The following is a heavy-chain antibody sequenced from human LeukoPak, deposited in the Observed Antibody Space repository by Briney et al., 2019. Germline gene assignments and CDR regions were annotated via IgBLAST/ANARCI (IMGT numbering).Heavy chain of an antibody. D-gene: IGHD3-10*01. CDR1: GFTFSGSA. CDR2: IRSKANSYAT. Sequence: GGSLRLSCAASGFTFSGSAMHWVRQASGKGLEWVGRIRSKANSYATAYAASVKGRFTISRDDSKNTAYLQMNSLKTEDTAVYYCTKSGGIMVRGVTDTAWGQGTLVTVSS. CDR3: TKSGGIMVRGVTDTA. J-gene: IGHJ4*02. V-gene: IGHV3-73*01.